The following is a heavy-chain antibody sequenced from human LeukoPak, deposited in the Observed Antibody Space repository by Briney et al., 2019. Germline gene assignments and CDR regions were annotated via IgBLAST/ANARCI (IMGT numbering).Heavy chain of an antibody. CDR1: GYTFTGYY. CDR2: INPNRGGT. V-gene: IGHV1-2*02. Sequence: ASVKVSCKASGYTFTGYYMHWVRQAPGQGLEWMGWINPNRGGTNYAQKFQGRVTMTRDTSISTAYMELSRLRSDDTAVYYCARDGATAMAGYYYYGMDVWGQGTTVTVSS. D-gene: IGHD5-18*01. CDR3: ARDGATAMAGYYYYGMDV. J-gene: IGHJ6*02.